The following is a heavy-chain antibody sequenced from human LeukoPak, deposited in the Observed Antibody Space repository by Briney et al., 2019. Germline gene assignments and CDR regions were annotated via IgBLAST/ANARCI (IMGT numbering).Heavy chain of an antibody. J-gene: IGHJ5*02. Sequence: ASVKVSCKASGYTFTSYDINWVRQATGQGLEWMGWMNPNSGNTGYAQKFQGRVTMTRNTSISTAYMELSRLRSDDTAVYYCARVRSSGWYLRFDPWGQGTLVTVSS. CDR3: ARVRSSGWYLRFDP. V-gene: IGHV1-8*01. CDR2: MNPNSGNT. D-gene: IGHD6-19*01. CDR1: GYTFTSYD.